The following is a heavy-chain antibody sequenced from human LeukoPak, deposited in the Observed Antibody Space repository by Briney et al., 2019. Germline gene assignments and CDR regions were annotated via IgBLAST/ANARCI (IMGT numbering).Heavy chain of an antibody. CDR3: ARGTVPYYYYYGMDV. CDR2: IYYSGST. V-gene: IGHV4-59*01. J-gene: IGHJ6*02. D-gene: IGHD4-17*01. Sequence: SETLSLTCTVSGGSISSYYWSWIRHPPGKGLERIGYIYYSGSTNYNPSLKSRVTISVDTSKNQFSLKLSSVTAADTAVYYCARGTVPYYYYYGMDVWGQGTTVTVSS. CDR1: GGSISSYY.